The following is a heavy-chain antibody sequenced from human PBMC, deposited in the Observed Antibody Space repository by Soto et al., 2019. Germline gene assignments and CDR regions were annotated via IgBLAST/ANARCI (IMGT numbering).Heavy chain of an antibody. D-gene: IGHD3-3*01. J-gene: IGHJ6*02. CDR3: ARDRLRFLEWLHYGMDV. CDR1: GFTFSSYS. V-gene: IGHV3-48*02. Sequence: GGSLRLSCAASGFTFSSYSMNWVRQAPGKGLEWVSYISSSSSTIYYADSVKGRFTISRDNAKNSLYLQMNSLRDEDTAVYYCARDRLRFLEWLHYGMDVWGQGTTVTVSS. CDR2: ISSSSSTI.